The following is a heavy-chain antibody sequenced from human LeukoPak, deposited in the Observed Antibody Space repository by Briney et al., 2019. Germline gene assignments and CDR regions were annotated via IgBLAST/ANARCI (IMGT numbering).Heavy chain of an antibody. J-gene: IGHJ6*02. D-gene: IGHD6-13*01. V-gene: IGHV3-21*01. CDR2: ISSSSSYI. CDR1: GFSFSSYA. CDR3: ARAEQLYYGMDV. Sequence: GGSLRLSCAASGFSFSSYAMSWVRQAPGKGLEWVSSISSSSSYIYYADSVKGRFTISRDNAKNSLYLQMNSLRAEDMAVYYCARAEQLYYGMDVWGQGTTVTVSS.